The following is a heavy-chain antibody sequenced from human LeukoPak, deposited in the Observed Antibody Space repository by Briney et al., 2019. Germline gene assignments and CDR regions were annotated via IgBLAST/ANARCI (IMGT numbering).Heavy chain of an antibody. D-gene: IGHD1-26*01. J-gene: IGHJ4*02. Sequence: PSETLSLTCTVSGDSVNIYSWNWIRQSPGKRLEWIAYMYYSGTTNYNPSLENRVAISLDLSRHQFSLRLNSVTAADTAVYFCARHRRWELPNWGQGTLVTVSS. CDR2: MYYSGTT. CDR1: GDSVNIYS. V-gene: IGHV4-59*02. CDR3: ARHRRWELPN.